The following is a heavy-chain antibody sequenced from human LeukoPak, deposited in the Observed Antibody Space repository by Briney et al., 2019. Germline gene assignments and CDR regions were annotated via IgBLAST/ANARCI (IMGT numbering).Heavy chain of an antibody. J-gene: IGHJ4*02. CDR1: GGSISSYY. D-gene: IGHD3-3*01. V-gene: IGHV4-4*07. CDR3: ARDARGWSGFDY. Sequence: KPSETLSLTCSVSGGSISSYYWSWIRQPAGKGREWIGRIYTTGNTDYNPSLKSRVTMSVDTSKNQFSLNLSSVTAADTAVYYCARDARGWSGFDYWGQGTLVTVSS. CDR2: IYTTGNT.